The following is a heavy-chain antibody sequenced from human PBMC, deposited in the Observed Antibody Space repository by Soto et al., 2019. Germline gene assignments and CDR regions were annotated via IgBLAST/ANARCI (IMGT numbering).Heavy chain of an antibody. J-gene: IGHJ4*02. D-gene: IGHD3-16*01. Sequence: QVQLQESGPGLVKPSQTLSLTCTVSGDSITSGVHYWSWIRQLPGKGLEWIGYIFYIGPTYYNPSLKSRVTISVDTSKNQFALKLNSVTAADTAVYYCARDRGMLTFGGASEEWGIDSWGQGTLVTVSS. CDR3: ARDRGMLTFGGASEEWGIDS. V-gene: IGHV4-31*03. CDR2: IFYIGPT. CDR1: GDSITSGVHY.